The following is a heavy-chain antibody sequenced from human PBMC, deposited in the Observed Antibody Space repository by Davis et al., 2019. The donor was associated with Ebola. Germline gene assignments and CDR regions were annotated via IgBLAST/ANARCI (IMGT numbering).Heavy chain of an antibody. Sequence: AASVKVSCKASGYTFTSYGISWVRQAPGQGLEWMGWISAYNGNTNYAQKLQGRVTMTTDTSTSPAYMELRSLRSDDTAVYYCARDPVVAAAGDFDYWGQGTLVTVSS. V-gene: IGHV1-18*01. CDR1: GYTFTSYG. CDR2: ISAYNGNT. J-gene: IGHJ4*02. D-gene: IGHD6-13*01. CDR3: ARDPVVAAAGDFDY.